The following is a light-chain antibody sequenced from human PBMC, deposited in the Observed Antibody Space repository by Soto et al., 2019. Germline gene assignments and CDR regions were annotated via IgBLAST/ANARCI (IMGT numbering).Light chain of an antibody. CDR2: DAS. V-gene: IGKV1-33*01. J-gene: IGKJ2*01. CDR3: QQTYSTPYT. Sequence: DIQMTQSPSSLSASVGDRVTITCQASQDISNYLNWYQQKPGKAPKLLIYDASNLETGVPSRFSGSGSGTDFTFTISSLQPEDIATYYCQQTYSTPYTFGQGTTVVIK. CDR1: QDISNY.